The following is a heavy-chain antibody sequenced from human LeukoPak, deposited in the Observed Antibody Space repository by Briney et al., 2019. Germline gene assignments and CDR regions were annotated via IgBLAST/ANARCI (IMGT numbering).Heavy chain of an antibody. V-gene: IGHV3-20*04. D-gene: IGHD6-13*01. CDR1: GFTFSSYS. Sequence: GGSLRLSCAASGFTFSSYSMNWVRQAPGKGLEWVSGINWNGGSTGYADSVKGRFTISRDNAKNSLYLQMNSLRAEDTALYYCARDQYSRSWYFVSPGGYWGQGTLVTVSS. CDR2: INWNGGST. CDR3: ARDQYSRSWYFVSPGGY. J-gene: IGHJ4*02.